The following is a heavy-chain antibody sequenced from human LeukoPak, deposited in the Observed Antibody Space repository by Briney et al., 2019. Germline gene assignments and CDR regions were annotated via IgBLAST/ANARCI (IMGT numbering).Heavy chain of an antibody. Sequence: SETLSLTCAVYGGSFSGYYWSWIRQPPGRGLEWIGEINHSGSTNYNPSLKSRVTVSVDTSKNQFSLKLSSVTAADTAVYYCARQAVVPAAIRLAEYYYGMDVWGRGTTVTVSS. CDR2: INHSGST. CDR1: GGSFSGYY. J-gene: IGHJ6*02. V-gene: IGHV4-34*01. CDR3: ARQAVVPAAIRLAEYYYGMDV. D-gene: IGHD2-2*02.